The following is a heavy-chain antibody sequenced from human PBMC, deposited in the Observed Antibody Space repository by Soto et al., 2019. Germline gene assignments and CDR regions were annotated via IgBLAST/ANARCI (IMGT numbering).Heavy chain of an antibody. D-gene: IGHD5-18*01. CDR2: INPSGGST. CDR1: GHIFTRYY. J-gene: IGHJ3*02. V-gene: IGHV1-46*01. CDR3: ARAGRDTGGYDM. Sequence: XSVKVSCKPSGHIFTRYYMHLVRQAPGQGLEWMGIINPSGGSTSYAQKFQGRVTMTRDTSTRTVYMELSSLRYEDTAVYYCARAGRDTGGYDMGGQETMVTVS.